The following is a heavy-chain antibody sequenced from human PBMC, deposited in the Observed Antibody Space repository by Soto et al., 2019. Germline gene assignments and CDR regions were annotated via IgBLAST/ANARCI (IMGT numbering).Heavy chain of an antibody. CDR2: ISSSSSYI. D-gene: IGHD2-21*02. CDR3: VSDVIAYCGGDCYFS. CDR1: GFTFSSYS. J-gene: IGHJ5*02. V-gene: IGHV3-21*01. Sequence: PGGSLRLSCAASGFTFSSYSMNWVRQAPGKGLEWVSSISSSSSYIYYADSVKGRFTISRDNAKNSLYLKMNTIRSEDTAVYYFVSDVIAYCGGDCYFSWGQGTLVTVSS.